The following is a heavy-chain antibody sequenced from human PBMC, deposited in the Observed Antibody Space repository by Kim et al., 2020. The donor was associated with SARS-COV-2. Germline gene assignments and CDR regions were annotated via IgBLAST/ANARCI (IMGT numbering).Heavy chain of an antibody. J-gene: IGHJ6*03. CDR3: ARIYSSSFYMDV. Sequence: YASPSLWSRVTVSADTSKNLVSLKLSSVTAADTAVYYCARIYSSSFYMDVWGKGTSVTVSS. D-gene: IGHD2-15*01. V-gene: IGHV4-39*01.